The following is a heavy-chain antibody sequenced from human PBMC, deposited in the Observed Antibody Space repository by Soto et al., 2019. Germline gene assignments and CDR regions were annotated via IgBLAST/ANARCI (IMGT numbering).Heavy chain of an antibody. CDR1: GGTFSSYA. CDR2: IIPIFGTA. V-gene: IGHV1-69*13. Sequence: ASVKVSCKASGGTFSSYAISWVRQAPGQGLEWMGGIIPIFGTANYAQKFQGRVTITADESTSTAYMELSSLRSEDTAVYYCARLSDMWRPLYYYYYGMDVWGQGTTVTVAS. CDR3: ARLSDMWRPLYYYYYGMDV. J-gene: IGHJ6*02. D-gene: IGHD3-9*01.